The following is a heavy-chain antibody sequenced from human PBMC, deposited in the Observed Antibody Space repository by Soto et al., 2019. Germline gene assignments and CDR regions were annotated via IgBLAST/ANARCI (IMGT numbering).Heavy chain of an antibody. CDR3: ARGPYYYGSGSYYWRPDYSYYYGMDV. D-gene: IGHD3-10*01. V-gene: IGHV4-34*01. CDR1: GGSFSVYY. CDR2: LNHSGST. J-gene: IGHJ6*02. Sequence: SETLSLTCAVYGGSFSVYYWNWMRQPPGKGLDLTGALNHSGSTNYSPSLKSRVTISVDTSKNQFSLKLSSVTAADTAVYYCARGPYYYGSGSYYWRPDYSYYYGMDVWGQGTTVTVSS.